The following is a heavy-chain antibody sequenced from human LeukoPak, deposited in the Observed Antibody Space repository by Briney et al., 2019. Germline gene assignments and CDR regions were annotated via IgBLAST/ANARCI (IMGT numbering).Heavy chain of an antibody. CDR2: IYYSGST. CDR1: GGSIGSYY. Sequence: SETLSLTCTVSGGSIGSYYWSWIRQPPGKGLEWIGYIYYSGSTNYNPSLTSRVTISVDTSKNQFSLKLSSVTAADTAVYYCARGRSDDAFDIWGQGTMVTVSS. CDR3: ARGRSDDAFDI. V-gene: IGHV4-59*12. J-gene: IGHJ3*02.